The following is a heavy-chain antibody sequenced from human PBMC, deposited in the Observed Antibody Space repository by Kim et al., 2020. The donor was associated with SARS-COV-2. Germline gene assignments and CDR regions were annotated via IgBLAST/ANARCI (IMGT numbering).Heavy chain of an antibody. D-gene: IGHD3-16*01. CDR1: GFTFSSYW. CDR3: ARLCTGYGWDKFDY. V-gene: IGHV3-74*01. J-gene: IGHJ4*02. Sequence: GGSLRLSCVASGFTFSSYWMHWVRQAPGKGLVWVSRVNSDGSSTSYADSVKGRFTISRDNARNTLYLQMNSLRAEDTAVDYCARLCTGYGWDKFDYWGQG. CDR2: VNSDGSST.